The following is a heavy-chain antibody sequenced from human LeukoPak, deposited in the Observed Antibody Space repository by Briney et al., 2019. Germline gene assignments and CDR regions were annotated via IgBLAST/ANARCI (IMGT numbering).Heavy chain of an antibody. D-gene: IGHD6-13*01. CDR1: GFTFSDYY. V-gene: IGHV3-11*01. Sequence: GGSLRLSCVASGFTFSDYYMSWIRQAPGKGLEWVSYISSSGSTIYYADSVKGRFTISRDNAKNSLYLQMNSLRAEDTAVYYCARVLGSSWYSYFQHWGQGTLVTVSS. CDR3: ARVLGSSWYSYFQH. J-gene: IGHJ1*01. CDR2: ISSSGSTI.